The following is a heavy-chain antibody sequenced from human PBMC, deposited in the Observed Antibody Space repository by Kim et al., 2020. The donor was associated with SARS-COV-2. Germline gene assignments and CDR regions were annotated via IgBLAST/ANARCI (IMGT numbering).Heavy chain of an antibody. CDR2: ISPHSGNR. CDR1: VTSYG. J-gene: IGHJ5*02. Sequence: VTSYGMGWVRQAHGQGLEWVGWISPHSGNRNYAQNLQGRVTMTTDTSTSTAYMELRSLRPDDTAVYYCARDRAGATLQGWFDPWGQGTLV. CDR3: ARDRAGATLQGWFDP. V-gene: IGHV1-18*01. D-gene: IGHD1-26*01.